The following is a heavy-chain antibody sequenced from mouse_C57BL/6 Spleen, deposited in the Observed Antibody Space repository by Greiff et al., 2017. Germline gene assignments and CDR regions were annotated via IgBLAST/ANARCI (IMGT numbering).Heavy chain of an antibody. CDR2: ISNGGGCT. CDR1: GFTFSDYY. J-gene: IGHJ3*01. V-gene: IGHV5-12*01. CDR3: ARQGGQSGWFAY. Sequence: EVKLVESGGGLVQPGGSLKLSCAASGFTFSDYYMYWVRQTPEKRLEWVAYISNGGGCTYYPATVTGRFTISRDNAKNTLYLQMSRLRSEDTAMYYCARQGGQSGWFAYWGQGTLVTVSA.